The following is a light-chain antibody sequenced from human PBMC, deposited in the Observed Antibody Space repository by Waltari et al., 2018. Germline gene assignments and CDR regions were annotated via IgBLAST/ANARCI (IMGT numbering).Light chain of an antibody. Sequence: IVLTQSPGPLSLSPGERATLSCKASQSISSNYLAWSQKKPGQAPRLLIYVASNRATDIPDRFSGSGSGTDCTLTISRLEPEDFAVYYCQQYHTSPWTLGQGTKVEI. CDR2: VAS. CDR3: QQYHTSPWT. CDR1: QSISSNY. V-gene: IGKV3-20*01. J-gene: IGKJ1*01.